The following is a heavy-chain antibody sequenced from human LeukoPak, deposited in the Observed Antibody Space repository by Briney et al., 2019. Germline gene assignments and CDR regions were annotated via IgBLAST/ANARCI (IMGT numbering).Heavy chain of an antibody. Sequence: ASVKVSCKASGYTFTGYYMHWVRQAPGQGLEWMGWINPNSGGTNYAQRFQGRVTMTRDTSISTAYMELRSLRSDDTAVYYCARDQYILTGYYGWFDPWGQGTLVTVSS. CDR2: INPNSGGT. V-gene: IGHV1-2*02. J-gene: IGHJ5*02. CDR1: GYTFTGYY. D-gene: IGHD3-9*01. CDR3: ARDQYILTGYYGWFDP.